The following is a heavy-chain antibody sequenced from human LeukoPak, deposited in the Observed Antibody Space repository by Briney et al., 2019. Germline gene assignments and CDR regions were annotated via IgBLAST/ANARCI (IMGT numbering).Heavy chain of an antibody. V-gene: IGHV3-15*01. D-gene: IGHD7-27*01. Sequence: PGGSLRLSCAASGFTFSNAWMSWVRQAPGKGLEWVGRIKSKTDGGTTDYAAPVKGRFTISRDDSKNTLYLQMNSLRAEDTAVYYCARDPSPGDSRPNWFDPWGQGTLVSVSS. CDR2: IKSKTDGGTT. J-gene: IGHJ5*02. CDR3: ARDPSPGDSRPNWFDP. CDR1: GFTFSNAW.